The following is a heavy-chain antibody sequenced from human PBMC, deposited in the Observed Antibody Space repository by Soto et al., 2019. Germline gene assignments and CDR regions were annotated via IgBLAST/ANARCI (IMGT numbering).Heavy chain of an antibody. CDR1: GFTFTNYT. V-gene: IGHV3-30*04. Sequence: GGSLRLSCAASGFTFTNYTMHWVRQAPGKGLEWVALISYDEIDKYYADAVKGRFTISRDNSKNTLYLQMDSLRAEDTAVYYCAGRSGSSDYWGRGTLVTVSS. J-gene: IGHJ4*02. CDR3: AGRSGSSDY. D-gene: IGHD3-10*01. CDR2: ISYDEIDK.